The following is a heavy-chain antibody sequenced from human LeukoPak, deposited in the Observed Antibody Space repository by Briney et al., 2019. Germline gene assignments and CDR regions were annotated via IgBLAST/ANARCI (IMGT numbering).Heavy chain of an antibody. Sequence: PGGSLRLSCAASGFTFSSYAMSWVRQAPGKVLEWVSIISGSGGSTNYADSVKGRFTISRDNSKNTLYLQMNSLRAEDTAVYYCAKPYYGSGSYYGFNYYAFDYWGQGTLVTVSS. D-gene: IGHD3-10*01. J-gene: IGHJ4*02. CDR2: ISGSGGST. CDR1: GFTFSSYA. CDR3: AKPYYGSGSYYGFNYYAFDY. V-gene: IGHV3-23*01.